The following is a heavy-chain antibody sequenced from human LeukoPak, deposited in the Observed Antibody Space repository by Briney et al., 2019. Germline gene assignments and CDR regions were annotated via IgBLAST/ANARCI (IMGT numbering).Heavy chain of an antibody. Sequence: SETLSLTCTVSGGSISSYYWSWIRQPAGKGLEWIGRIYTSGSTNYNPSLKSRVTMSVDTSKNQFSLKLSSVTAADTAVYYCARVIYCSGGSCPEYYFDYWGQGTLVTVPS. J-gene: IGHJ4*02. CDR1: GGSISSYY. CDR3: ARVIYCSGGSCPEYYFDY. CDR2: IYTSGST. V-gene: IGHV4-4*07. D-gene: IGHD2-15*01.